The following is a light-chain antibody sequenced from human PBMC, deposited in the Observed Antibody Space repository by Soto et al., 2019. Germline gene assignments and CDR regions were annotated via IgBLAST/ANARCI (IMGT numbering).Light chain of an antibody. CDR3: CSYAGIYTWV. V-gene: IGLV2-11*01. CDR2: DVS. CDR1: SSDVGGYNY. J-gene: IGLJ2*01. Sequence: QSALTQPRSVSGSPGQSVTISCTGTSSDVGGYNYVSWYQQHPGKAPKLMIYDVSKRPSGVPDRFSGSKSGNTASLTISRLQAEDEADYYCCSYAGIYTWVFGGGTQLTVL.